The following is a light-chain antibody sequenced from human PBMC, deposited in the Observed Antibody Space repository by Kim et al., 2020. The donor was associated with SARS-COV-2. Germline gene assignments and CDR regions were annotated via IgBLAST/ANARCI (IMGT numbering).Light chain of an antibody. J-gene: IGLJ2*01. CDR3: SSYTSSGVV. CDR1: SSDVGGYNY. V-gene: IGLV2-14*04. CDR2: DVS. Sequence: PGQSITISCTGTSSDVGGYNYVSWYQQHPGKAPKLMIYDVSKRPSGVSNRFSGSKSGNTASLTIAGLQAEDEADYYCSSYTSSGVVFGGGTQLTVL.